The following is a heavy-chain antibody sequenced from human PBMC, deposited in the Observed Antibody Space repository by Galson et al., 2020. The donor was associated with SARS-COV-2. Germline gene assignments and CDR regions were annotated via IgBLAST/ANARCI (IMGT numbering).Heavy chain of an antibody. CDR2: INHSGST. Sequence: SETLSLTCAVYGGSFSGYYWSWIRQPPGKGLEWIGEINHSGSTNYNPSLKSRVTISVDTSKNQFSLKLSSVTAADTAVYYCASAGYYYGSGSYSDYYYGMDVWGQGTTVTVSS. J-gene: IGHJ6*02. D-gene: IGHD3-10*01. CDR1: GGSFSGYY. V-gene: IGHV4-34*01. CDR3: ASAGYYYGSGSYSDYYYGMDV.